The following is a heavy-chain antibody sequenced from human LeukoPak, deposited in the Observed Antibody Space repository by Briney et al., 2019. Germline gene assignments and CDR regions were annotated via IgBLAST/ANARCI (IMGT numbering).Heavy chain of an antibody. CDR3: AKDPGCTSTSCYDYLDY. CDR2: ISGSGG. Sequence: GGSLRLSCAASGFTFSSYAMSWVRQAPGKGLEWVSSISGSGGSYADSVKGRFTISRDNSKNTLYLQMNSLRAEDTAVYYCAKDPGCTSTSCYDYLDYWGQGTLVTVSS. D-gene: IGHD2-2*01. V-gene: IGHV3-23*01. J-gene: IGHJ4*02. CDR1: GFTFSSYA.